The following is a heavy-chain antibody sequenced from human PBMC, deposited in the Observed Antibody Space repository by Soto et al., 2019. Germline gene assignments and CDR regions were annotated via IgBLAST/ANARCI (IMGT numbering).Heavy chain of an antibody. V-gene: IGHV5-51*01. CDR1: GYTFTNYW. CDR3: ARQFNFDF. J-gene: IGHJ4*02. CDR2: IYPGDSDT. Sequence: LKISCRGSGYTFTNYWIGWVRQMPGKGLEWMGIIYPGDSDTTYSPSFQGQVTISADKSINTAYLQWSSLKTSDTAMYYCARQFNFDFWGQGTLVTVSS.